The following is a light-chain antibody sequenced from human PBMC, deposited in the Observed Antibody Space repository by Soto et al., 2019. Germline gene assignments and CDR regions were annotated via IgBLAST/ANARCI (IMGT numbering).Light chain of an antibody. J-gene: IGLJ1*01. CDR2: NVI. CDR3: CSYAGSYTYV. Sequence: QSVLTRPRSVSGSPGQSVTISYTGTGSDVGGYNFVSWYQHHPGKAPKLMIYNVIQRPSGVPDRFSASKSGNTASLTISGLQAEDEADHYCCSYAGSYTYVFGTGTKVTVL. V-gene: IGLV2-11*01. CDR1: GSDVGGYNF.